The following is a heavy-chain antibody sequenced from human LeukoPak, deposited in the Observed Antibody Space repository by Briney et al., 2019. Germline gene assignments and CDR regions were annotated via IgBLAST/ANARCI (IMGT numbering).Heavy chain of an antibody. V-gene: IGHV4-39*01. J-gene: IGHJ2*01. CDR2: IYYSGST. D-gene: IGHD1-1*01. Sequence: SETLSLTCTASGGSISSSSYYWGWIRQPPGKGLEWIGSIYYSGSTYYNPSLKSRVTISVDTSKNQFSLKLSSVTAADTAVYYCARPSVRGPEGWYFDLWGRGTLVTVSS. CDR1: GGSISSSSYY. CDR3: ARPSVRGPEGWYFDL.